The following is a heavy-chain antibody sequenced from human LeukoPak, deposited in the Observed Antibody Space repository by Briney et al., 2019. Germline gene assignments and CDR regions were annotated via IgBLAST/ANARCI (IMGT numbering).Heavy chain of an antibody. CDR3: ARDATRGGDNDY. V-gene: IGHV3-48*01. J-gene: IGHJ4*02. CDR1: GFTFSIYS. Sequence: GGSLRLSCAASGFTFSIYSMNWVRQAPGKGLEWVSYITSDRRTISYADPVKGRFTISRDNDKRLLYLQMDSLRAGDTAVYYRARDATRGGDNDYWGQGTRVIVSS. CDR2: ITSDRRTI. D-gene: IGHD2-21*02.